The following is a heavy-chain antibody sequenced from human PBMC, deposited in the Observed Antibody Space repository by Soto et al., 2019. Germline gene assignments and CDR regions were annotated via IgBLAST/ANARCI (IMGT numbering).Heavy chain of an antibody. CDR2: ISYDARNK. CDR1: RFTFSSYA. CDR3: ARDNDGFDY. V-gene: IGHV3-30*04. Sequence: QVQLVESGGGVVQPGRSLRLSCAASRFTFSSYAMHWVRQAPGKGLEWVAVISYDARNKYYADSVKGRFTISRDNSKNTLYLQMNSLRADDTAGYYWARDNDGFDYWGQGTLVTVSS. J-gene: IGHJ4*02.